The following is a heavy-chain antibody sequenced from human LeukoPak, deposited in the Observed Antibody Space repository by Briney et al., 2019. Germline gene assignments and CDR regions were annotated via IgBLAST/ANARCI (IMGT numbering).Heavy chain of an antibody. CDR3: ARGGGGELLVGGPFFDY. CDR1: GGSFSGYY. J-gene: IGHJ4*02. CDR2: INHSGST. D-gene: IGHD3-10*01. V-gene: IGHV4-34*01. Sequence: SETLSLTCAVYGGSFSGYYWSWIRQPPGKGLEWIGEINHSGSTNYNPSLKSRVTISVDTSKNQFSLKLSSVTAADTAVYYCARGGGGELLVGGPFFDYGGKEPLVPVPS.